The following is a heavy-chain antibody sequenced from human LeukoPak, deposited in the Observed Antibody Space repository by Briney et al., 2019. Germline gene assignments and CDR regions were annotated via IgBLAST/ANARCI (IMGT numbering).Heavy chain of an antibody. CDR3: AGGRVGASWGVFDY. CDR2: ISYDGSNK. CDR1: GFTFSSYA. V-gene: IGHV3-30-3*01. Sequence: PGRSLRLSCAASGFTFSSYAMHGVRRAPGKGLEWWAVISYDGSNKDYADSVNVRFTISRDSSKNTLYLKMNSLRAEDTAVYYCAGGRVGASWGVFDYWGQGTLVTVSS. D-gene: IGHD3-16*01. J-gene: IGHJ4*02.